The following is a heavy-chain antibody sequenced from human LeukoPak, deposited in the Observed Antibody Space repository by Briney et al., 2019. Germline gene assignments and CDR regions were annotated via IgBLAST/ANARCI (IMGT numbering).Heavy chain of an antibody. CDR3: AKDMKVVVITRPDY. V-gene: IGHV3-23*01. J-gene: IGHJ4*02. Sequence: GGSLRLSCAASGFTFSSYAMSWVRQAPGKGLEWVSAISGSGGSTYYADSVKGRFTISRDNSKNTLYLQMNSLRAEDTAVYYCAKDMKVVVITRPDYWGQGTLVTVSS. CDR1: GFTFSSYA. D-gene: IGHD3-22*01. CDR2: ISGSGGST.